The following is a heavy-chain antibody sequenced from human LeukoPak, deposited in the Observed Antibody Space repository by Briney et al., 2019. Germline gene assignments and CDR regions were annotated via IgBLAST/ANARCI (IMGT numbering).Heavy chain of an antibody. Sequence: QSGGSLRLSCAASGFTFSSYAMSWVRQAPGKGLEWVSAISGSTYYADSVKGRFTISRDNSQNTLYLQMDSLRAEDTAVYYCAKDLGGSSHYYYYGMDVWGQGTTVTVSS. CDR1: GFTFSSYA. V-gene: IGHV3-23*01. J-gene: IGHJ6*02. CDR3: AKDLGGSSHYYYYGMDV. D-gene: IGHD2-15*01. CDR2: ISGST.